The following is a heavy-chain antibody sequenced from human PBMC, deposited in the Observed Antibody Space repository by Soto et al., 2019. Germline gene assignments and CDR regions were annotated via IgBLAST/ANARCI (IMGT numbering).Heavy chain of an antibody. CDR2: ILNDGSNR. Sequence: ESGGGVVQPGRSLRLSCAASEFTFSNYGMHWVRQAPGKGLEWVAVILNDGSNRYHADSVKDRFTISRDNSKNTLYLQMNSLRVEDTAVYYCARDDEYSGNGMDVWGQGTTVTVS. D-gene: IGHD3-10*01. J-gene: IGHJ6*02. V-gene: IGHV3-33*01. CDR1: EFTFSNYG. CDR3: ARDDEYSGNGMDV.